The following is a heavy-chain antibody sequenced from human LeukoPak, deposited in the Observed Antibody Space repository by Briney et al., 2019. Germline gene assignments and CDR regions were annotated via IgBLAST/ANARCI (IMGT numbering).Heavy chain of an antibody. CDR2: INPNSGGT. J-gene: IGHJ4*02. V-gene: IGHV1-2*02. D-gene: IGHD3-10*01. CDR1: GYTFTGYY. Sequence: GASVKVSCKASGYTFTGYYMHWVRQAPGQGLEWMGWINPNSGGTNYAQKFQGRVTMTRDTSISTAYMELSRLRSDDAAVYYCARAMVRGVIPDYWGQGTLVTVSS. CDR3: ARAMVRGVIPDY.